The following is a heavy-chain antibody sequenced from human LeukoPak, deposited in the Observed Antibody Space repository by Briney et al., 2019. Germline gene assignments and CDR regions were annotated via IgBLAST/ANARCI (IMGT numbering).Heavy chain of an antibody. Sequence: GGSLRLSCAASGFTFDDYAMHWVRQAPGKGLEWVSGISWNSGSIGYADSVKGRFTISRDNSKNTLYLQMNSLRAEDTAVYYCARDSLGYSSGWYIWGGYFDYWGQGTLVTVSS. D-gene: IGHD6-19*01. CDR2: ISWNSGSI. J-gene: IGHJ4*02. CDR3: ARDSLGYSSGWYIWGGYFDY. V-gene: IGHV3-9*01. CDR1: GFTFDDYA.